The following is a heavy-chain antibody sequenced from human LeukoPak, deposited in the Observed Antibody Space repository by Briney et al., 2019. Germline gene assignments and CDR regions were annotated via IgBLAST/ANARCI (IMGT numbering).Heavy chain of an antibody. CDR1: GSGFTFGNFA. V-gene: IGHV3-23*01. Sequence: GGSLRLSCEASGSGFTFGNFAMSWVRQAPGKGLEWVSGISGSGYYTYYADSVKGRFTISRDNVKNFLYLQMSSLRVEDTALYFCGRVYCSTTSCYDYYDYYMDVWGKGTTVTVSS. J-gene: IGHJ6*03. CDR3: GRVYCSTTSCYDYYDYYMDV. CDR2: ISGSGYYT. D-gene: IGHD2-2*01.